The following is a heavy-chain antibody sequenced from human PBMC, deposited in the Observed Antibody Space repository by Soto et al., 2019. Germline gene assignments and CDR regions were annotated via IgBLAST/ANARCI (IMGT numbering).Heavy chain of an antibody. CDR2: TYYSGST. Sequence: QVQLQESGPGLVKPSQTLSLTCTVSGGSISSGDYYWSWFRQPPGKVLEWLGYTYYSGSTYYNPTLKSRVTISVDTSKNQFSLKLSSVTAADTAVYYCARGSGDYSAFDIWGQGTMVTVSS. CDR3: ARGSGDYSAFDI. J-gene: IGHJ3*02. D-gene: IGHD4-17*01. CDR1: GGSISSGDYY. V-gene: IGHV4-30-4*01.